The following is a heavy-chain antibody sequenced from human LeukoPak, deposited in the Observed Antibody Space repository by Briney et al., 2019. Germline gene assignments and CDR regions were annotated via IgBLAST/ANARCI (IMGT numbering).Heavy chain of an antibody. V-gene: IGHV3-48*03. J-gene: IGHJ4*02. CDR1: GFTFSSYE. Sequence: GGSLRLSCAASGFTFSSYEMNWVRQAPGMGLEWVSYISSSGSTIYYADSVKGRFTISRDNAKNSLYLQMNSLRAEDTAVYYCANKERYCSGGSCYTTFDYWGQGTLVTVSS. D-gene: IGHD2-15*01. CDR2: ISSSGSTI. CDR3: ANKERYCSGGSCYTTFDY.